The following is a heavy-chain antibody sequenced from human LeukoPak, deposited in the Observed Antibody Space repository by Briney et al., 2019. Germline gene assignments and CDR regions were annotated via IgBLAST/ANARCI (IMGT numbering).Heavy chain of an antibody. V-gene: IGHV4-38-2*02. CDR1: RYSISSGYY. J-gene: IGHJ4*02. D-gene: IGHD6-19*01. CDR3: ARHAVYAGSGWAFDY. CDR2: IYHNGIT. Sequence: SETLSLTFTVSRYSISSGYYWGWLRQPPGKGLEWIGSIYHNGITYYNPSLKSRVTISVETSKNQFSLNLNSVTAADTAVYYCARHAVYAGSGWAFDYWGQGTLVTVSS.